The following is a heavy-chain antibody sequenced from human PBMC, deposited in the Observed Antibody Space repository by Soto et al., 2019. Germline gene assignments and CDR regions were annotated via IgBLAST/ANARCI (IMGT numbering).Heavy chain of an antibody. CDR3: TTSLERYQLLFDL. D-gene: IGHD2-2*01. CDR2: VKSKTDGGTS. J-gene: IGHJ2*01. Sequence: EVQLVESGGNLVKPGESLRLSCAASGFTFTNAWMSWVRQAPGKGLEWVGRVKSKTDGGTSDYAAPVKGRFSISRDDSKNTLYLQMNSLETADTAIYFCTTSLERYQLLFDLWGRGTLVTVPS. V-gene: IGHV3-15*01. CDR1: GFTFTNAW.